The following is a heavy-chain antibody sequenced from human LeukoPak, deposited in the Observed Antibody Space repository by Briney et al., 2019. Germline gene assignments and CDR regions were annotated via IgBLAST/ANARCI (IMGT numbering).Heavy chain of an antibody. CDR3: ARDGYGSGKGFFDY. V-gene: IGHV1-18*01. D-gene: IGHD3-10*01. J-gene: IGHJ4*02. CDR2: ISTYDGNT. CDR1: GYTFTNYG. Sequence: PRASVKVSCKASGYTFTNYGISWVRQAPGQGPEWMGWISTYDGNTKSAQKFQGRVTMTTDTSTSTVYMELRSLRSDDTAVYYCARDGYGSGKGFFDYWGQGTLVTVSS.